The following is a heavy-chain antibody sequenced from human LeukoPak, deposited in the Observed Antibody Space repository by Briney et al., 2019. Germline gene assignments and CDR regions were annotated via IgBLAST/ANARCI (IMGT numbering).Heavy chain of an antibody. Sequence: GGSLRLSCAASGFTFSSYAMSWVRQAPGKGAERVSAISGGGGSTYYADSVKGRFTISRDNSKNTLYLQMNSLRAEDTGVYYCATNYYDSSDDYYHFIYWGHGTLVTVSS. CDR3: ATNYYDSSDDYYHFIY. CDR2: ISGGGGST. J-gene: IGHJ4*01. CDR1: GFTFSSYA. V-gene: IGHV3-23*01. D-gene: IGHD3-22*01.